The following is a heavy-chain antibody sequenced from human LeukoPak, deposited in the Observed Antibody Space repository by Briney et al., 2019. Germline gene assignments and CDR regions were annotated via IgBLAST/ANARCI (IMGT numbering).Heavy chain of an antibody. D-gene: IGHD4-23*01. Sequence: PSETLSLTCAVYGGSFSRYYWSWIRQPPRKGLEWIGEINHSGDTNYNPSLKSRVTISLDTSKNQFSLKLSSVTAADTAVYYCARVGVTMVVTPHAFDIWGQGTMVTVSS. J-gene: IGHJ3*02. CDR3: ARVGVTMVVTPHAFDI. CDR2: INHSGDT. CDR1: GGSFSRYY. V-gene: IGHV4-34*01.